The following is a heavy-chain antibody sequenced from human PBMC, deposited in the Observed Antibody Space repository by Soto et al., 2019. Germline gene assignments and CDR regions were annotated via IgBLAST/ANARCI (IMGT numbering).Heavy chain of an antibody. Sequence: GESLKISCKGSVYSFTTYWIGWVRKMAGKGLEWMGIINLGDSDTRYSPSFQGQVTVSADKSISTASPQWSSLKASDTAMYYCARHPGSSSSYYYYGMDVWGQGTTVTVSS. D-gene: IGHD6-6*01. CDR2: INLGDSDT. CDR3: ARHPGSSSSYYYYGMDV. CDR1: VYSFTTYW. J-gene: IGHJ6*02. V-gene: IGHV5-51*01.